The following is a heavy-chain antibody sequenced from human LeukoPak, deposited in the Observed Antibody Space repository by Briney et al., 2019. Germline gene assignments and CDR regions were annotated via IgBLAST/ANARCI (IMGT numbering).Heavy chain of an antibody. J-gene: IGHJ4*02. CDR1: GYSISSGYY. CDR2: IYHSGST. D-gene: IGHD5-24*01. V-gene: IGHV4-38-2*02. CDR3: ARARREMVDY. Sequence: SEXLSLTCTVSGYSISSGYYWGWIRQPPGKGLEWIGSIYHSGSTYYNPSLKSRLTISVDTSKNQFSLKLSSVTAAETALYYCARARREMVDYWGQGTLVTVSS.